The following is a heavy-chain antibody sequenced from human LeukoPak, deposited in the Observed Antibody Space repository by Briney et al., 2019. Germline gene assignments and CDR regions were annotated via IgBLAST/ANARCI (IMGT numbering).Heavy chain of an antibody. V-gene: IGHV3-7*01. J-gene: IGHJ4*02. CDR3: VRDGEVSGYDLLDY. D-gene: IGHD5-12*01. CDR1: GFIFGSHW. Sequence: HPGGSLRLSCAASGFIFGSHWMSWVRQAPGRGLEWVAHIKQDGGEKHYVDSVEGRFTLSRDNAKNSLSLQMDSLRAEDTAVYYCVRDGEVSGYDLLDYWGQGTLVTVSS. CDR2: IKQDGGEK.